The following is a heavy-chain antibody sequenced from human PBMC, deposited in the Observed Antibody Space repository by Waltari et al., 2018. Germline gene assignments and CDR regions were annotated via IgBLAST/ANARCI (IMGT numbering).Heavy chain of an antibody. V-gene: IGHV3-30-3*01. Sequence: APGKGLEWVAVISYDGSNKYYADSVKGRFTISRDNSKNTLYLQMNSLGAEDTAVYYCARSAYYGSGTQSSPPQWYRYFDYWGQGTLVTVSS. CDR2: ISYDGSNK. CDR3: ARSAYYGSGTQSSPPQWYRYFDY. D-gene: IGHD3-10*01. J-gene: IGHJ4*01.